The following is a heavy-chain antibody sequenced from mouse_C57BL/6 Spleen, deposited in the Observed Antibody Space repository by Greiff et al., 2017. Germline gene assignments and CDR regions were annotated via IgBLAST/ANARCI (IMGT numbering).Heavy chain of an antibody. J-gene: IGHJ4*01. CDR1: GYTFTSYW. V-gene: IGHV1-52*01. Sequence: QVQLQQPGTELVKPGASVKLSCKASGYTFTSYWMHWVKQRPIQGLEWIGNIDPSDSETHYNQKFKDKATLTVDKSSSTAYMQLRSLTSEDSAVYYCARSSYEAMDYWGQGTSVTVSS. CDR2: IDPSDSET. D-gene: IGHD2-10*02. CDR3: ARSSYEAMDY.